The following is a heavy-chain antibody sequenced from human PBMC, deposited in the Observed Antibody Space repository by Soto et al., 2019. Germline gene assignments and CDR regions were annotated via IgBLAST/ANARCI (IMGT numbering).Heavy chain of an antibody. Sequence: QVQLVQSGAEVKKPGSSVKVSCKASGGSFGNSAINWVRQTPGQGLEWLGGFIPVYRTLNYAQKFQGRVTITADESTGTAYMTLRSLASDDTAVYYCATGVIWIGYFTVDSWGQGTRVTVSS. V-gene: IGHV1-69*01. CDR1: GGSFGNSA. J-gene: IGHJ4*02. D-gene: IGHD3-3*01. CDR3: ATGVIWIGYFTVDS. CDR2: FIPVYRTL.